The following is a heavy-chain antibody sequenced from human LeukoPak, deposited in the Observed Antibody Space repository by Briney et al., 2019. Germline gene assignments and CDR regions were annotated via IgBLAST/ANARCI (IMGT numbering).Heavy chain of an antibody. D-gene: IGHD3-22*01. Sequence: SETLSLTCAVYGGSFSSYYWSWIRQPPGKGLEWIGYIYYSGSTNYNPSLKSRVTISVDTSKNQFSLKLSSVTAADTAVYYCARSYNYYDSSGYSYWGQGTLVTVSS. CDR1: GGSFSSYY. CDR2: IYYSGST. V-gene: IGHV4-59*01. CDR3: ARSYNYYDSSGYSY. J-gene: IGHJ4*02.